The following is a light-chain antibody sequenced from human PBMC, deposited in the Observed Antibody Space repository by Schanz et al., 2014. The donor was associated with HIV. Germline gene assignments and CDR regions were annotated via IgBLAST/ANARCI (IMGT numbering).Light chain of an antibody. V-gene: IGLV2-8*01. CDR3: SSYAATSNVL. CDR1: SSDVGGYNY. Sequence: QSALTQPPSASGSPGQSVTISCTGTSSDVGGYNYVSWYQQQPGRPPKLIIYDVTNRPSGVSARFSGSKSGNTASLTVSGLQADDEADYYCSSYAATSNVLFGGGTKLTVL. J-gene: IGLJ3*02. CDR2: DVT.